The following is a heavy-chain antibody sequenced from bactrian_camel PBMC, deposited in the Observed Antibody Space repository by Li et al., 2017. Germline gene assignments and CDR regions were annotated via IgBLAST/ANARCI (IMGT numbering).Heavy chain of an antibody. CDR2: INTNSGYA. V-gene: IGHV3S1*01. CDR1: GMSVSDFS. D-gene: IGHD3*01. CDR3: ANLGSGIMRL. Sequence: HVQLVESGGGSVQTGGSLRLSCAPSGMSVSDFSMAWFRQSPGKEREGVARINTNSGYADYPSSVKGRFTISHDKASNTVYLQLTSLKTDDTAMYYCANLGSGIMRLWGQGTQVTVS. J-gene: IGHJ4*01.